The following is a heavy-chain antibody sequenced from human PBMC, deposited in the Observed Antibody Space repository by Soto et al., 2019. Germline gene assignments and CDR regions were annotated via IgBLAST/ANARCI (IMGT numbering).Heavy chain of an antibody. CDR3: ARDQTGTTLFDY. Sequence: PSETLSLTCTVSGGSISSGGYYWSWIRQHPGKGLEWIGYIYYSGSTYYNPSLKSRVTISVDTSKNQFSLKLSSVTAADTAVYYCARDQTGTTLFDYWGQGTLVTVS. D-gene: IGHD1-7*01. V-gene: IGHV4-31*03. J-gene: IGHJ4*02. CDR1: GGSISSGGYY. CDR2: IYYSGST.